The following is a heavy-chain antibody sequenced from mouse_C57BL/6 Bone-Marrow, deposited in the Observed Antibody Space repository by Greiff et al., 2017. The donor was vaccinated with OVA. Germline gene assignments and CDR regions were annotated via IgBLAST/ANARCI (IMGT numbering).Heavy chain of an antibody. CDR3: TEDCDGYPFAY. CDR2: IRLKSDNYAT. J-gene: IGHJ3*01. CDR1: GFTFSNYW. V-gene: IGHV6-3*01. D-gene: IGHD2-3*01. Sequence: EVQLVESGGGLVQPGGSMKLSCVASGFTFSNYWMNWVRQSPEKGLEWVAQIRLKSDNYATHYAESVKGRFTISRDDSKSSVYLQMNNLRAEDTGIYYCTEDCDGYPFAYWGQGTLVTVSA.